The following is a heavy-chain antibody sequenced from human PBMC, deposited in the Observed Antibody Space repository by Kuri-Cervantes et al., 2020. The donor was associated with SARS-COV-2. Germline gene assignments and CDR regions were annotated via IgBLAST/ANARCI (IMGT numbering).Heavy chain of an antibody. Sequence: GESLKISCAASGFTFSSYWMSWVRQAPGKGLEWVANIKQDGSEKYYVDSVKGRFTISRDNAKNSLYLQMNSLRAEDTAVYYCAKDSPSWIYYFGYWGQGTLVTVSS. D-gene: IGHD2-2*03. CDR2: IKQDGSEK. V-gene: IGHV3-7*03. J-gene: IGHJ4*02. CDR1: GFTFSSYW. CDR3: AKDSPSWIYYFGY.